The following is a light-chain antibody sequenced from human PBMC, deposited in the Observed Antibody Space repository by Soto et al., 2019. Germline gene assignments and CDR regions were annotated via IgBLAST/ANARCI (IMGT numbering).Light chain of an antibody. CDR1: NSDVGAYPY. V-gene: IGLV2-14*03. J-gene: IGLJ2*01. Sequence: QSALTQPASVSDSPGQSITISCTGTNSDVGAYPYVSWYQQHPGNAPKLLIYEVADRPSGVSDRFSGSKSGNTASLTISALQAEDEAVYYCSSYATSGTNVIFGGGTKVTVL. CDR2: EVA. CDR3: SSYATSGTNVI.